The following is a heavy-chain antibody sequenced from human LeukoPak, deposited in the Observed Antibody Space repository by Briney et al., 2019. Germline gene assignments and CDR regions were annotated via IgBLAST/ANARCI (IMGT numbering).Heavy chain of an antibody. CDR2: INSNNGDT. Sequence: ASVKVSCRASGYTFTSHDIIWVRQAPGQGLEWMGWINSNNGDTTYAQSFQDRVTITGDTSISTAYMELTSLRSDDTAVYYCARNHEGFRYWGQGTLVTVSS. V-gene: IGHV1-8*03. CDR3: ARNHEGFRY. J-gene: IGHJ4*02. CDR1: GYTFTSHD.